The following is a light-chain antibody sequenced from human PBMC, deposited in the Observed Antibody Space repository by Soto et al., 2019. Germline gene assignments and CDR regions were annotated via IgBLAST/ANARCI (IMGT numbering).Light chain of an antibody. V-gene: IGLV6-57*04. CDR3: QSYDRNSPVI. Sequence: NFMLIQPHSVSGSPGKTVTISCTRSRGSIASNYVQWFQQRPDSAPTILIFEDNERPSGVPGRFSGSIDRSSNSASLTIAGLQTEDEADYYCQSYDRNSPVIFGGGTKLTVL. CDR2: EDN. J-gene: IGLJ2*01. CDR1: RGSIASNY.